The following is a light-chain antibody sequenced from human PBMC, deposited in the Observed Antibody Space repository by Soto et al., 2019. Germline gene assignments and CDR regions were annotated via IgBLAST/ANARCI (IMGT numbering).Light chain of an antibody. Sequence: DIPMTQSPSTLSASVGDRVTITCRTSQSISTWLAWYQQKPGKAPKLLIYKAINLQSGVPSRFSGSGSGTEFRLTISSLHPDDFATYYCQRYNDFPYIFGQGTKLEMK. CDR1: QSISTW. CDR3: QRYNDFPYI. CDR2: KAI. J-gene: IGKJ2*01. V-gene: IGKV1-5*03.